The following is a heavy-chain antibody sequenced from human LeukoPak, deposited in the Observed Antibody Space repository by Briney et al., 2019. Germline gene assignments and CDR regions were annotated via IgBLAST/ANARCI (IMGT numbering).Heavy chain of an antibody. Sequence: GGSLRLSCAASGFTFSSYAMSWVRQAPGKGLGWVSAISGSGGSTYYADSVKGRFTISRDNSKNTLYLQMNSLRAEDTAVYYCAKDLTAADNYYFDYWGQGTLVTVSS. CDR2: ISGSGGST. J-gene: IGHJ4*02. CDR1: GFTFSSYA. V-gene: IGHV3-23*01. D-gene: IGHD6-13*01. CDR3: AKDLTAADNYYFDY.